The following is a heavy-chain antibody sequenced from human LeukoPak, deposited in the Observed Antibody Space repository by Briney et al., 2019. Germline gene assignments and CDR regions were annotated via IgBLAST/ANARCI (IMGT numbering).Heavy chain of an antibody. Sequence: GGSLRLSCAASGFTFSSYSMNWVHQAPGKGLEWVSYISSSSSTIYYADSVKGRFTISRDNAKNSLYLQMNSLRAEDTAVYYCARGGGGRYCSSTSCYFDYWGQGTLVTVSS. J-gene: IGHJ4*02. CDR2: ISSSSSTI. D-gene: IGHD2-2*01. V-gene: IGHV3-48*04. CDR3: ARGGGGRYCSSTSCYFDY. CDR1: GFTFSSYS.